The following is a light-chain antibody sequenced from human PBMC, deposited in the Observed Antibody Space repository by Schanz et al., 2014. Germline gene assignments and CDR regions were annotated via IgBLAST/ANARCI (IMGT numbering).Light chain of an antibody. CDR2: DVS. Sequence: QSALTQPPSASGSPGQSITISCTGTSSDVGGYNYVSWYQQHPGKAPKLMIYDVSNRPSGVSDRFSGSKSGNTASLTISGXXXEDEADYYCSSYTNSNPWVFGGGTKLTVL. CDR3: SSYTNSNPWV. V-gene: IGLV2-14*01. CDR1: SSDVGGYNY. J-gene: IGLJ3*02.